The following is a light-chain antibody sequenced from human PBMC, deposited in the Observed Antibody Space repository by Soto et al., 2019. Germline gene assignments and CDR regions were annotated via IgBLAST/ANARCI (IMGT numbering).Light chain of an antibody. CDR2: EGF. J-gene: IGLJ2*01. V-gene: IGLV2-23*01. CDR3: CSYAGRSTWDVV. CDR1: SSDVGGSGL. Sequence: QSALTQPASVSGSPGQSITISCTGTSSDVGGSGLVSWYQFHPGKAPKLLIFEGFKRPSGVSNRYSGSKSGSTASLTMSGLQAEDEAVYFCCSYAGRSTWDVVFGGGIKLTVL.